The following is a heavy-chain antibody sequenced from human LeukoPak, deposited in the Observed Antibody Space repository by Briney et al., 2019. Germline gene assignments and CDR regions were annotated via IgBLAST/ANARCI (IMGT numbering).Heavy chain of an antibody. J-gene: IGHJ4*02. CDR2: INHSGST. CDR3: ARGLGSSSPIEY. Sequence: SETLSLTCAVYGGSFSGYYWSWIRQPPGKGLEWIGEINHSGSTNYNPSLKSRVTISVDTSKNQFSLKLSSVTAADTAVYYCARGLGSSSPIEYWGQGTLVTVSS. V-gene: IGHV4-34*01. CDR1: GGSFSGYY. D-gene: IGHD6-6*01.